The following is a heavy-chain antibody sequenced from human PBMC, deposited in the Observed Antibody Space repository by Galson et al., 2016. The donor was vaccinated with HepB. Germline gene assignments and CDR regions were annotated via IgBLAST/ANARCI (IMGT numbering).Heavy chain of an antibody. CDR3: GKDWGSLWESSGKGMDV. V-gene: IGHV3-43*01. D-gene: IGHD3-10*01. J-gene: IGHJ6*02. CDR2: ISWDGRSP. Sequence: SLRLSCAASGFTFDDYTMHWVRQPPGKGLEWISLISWDGRSPSYTDSVEGRFTISRDNRKNTLYLQMNSLTIDDTALYYCGKDWGSLWESSGKGMDVWGQGTTVIVSS. CDR1: GFTFDDYT.